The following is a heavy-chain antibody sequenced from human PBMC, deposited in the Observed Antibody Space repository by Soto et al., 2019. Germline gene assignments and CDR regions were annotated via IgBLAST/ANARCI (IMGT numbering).Heavy chain of an antibody. Sequence: PGGSLRLSCAGSGFTFSDFWMSWVRQAPGGGLEWVANIKPDGSDTFYVDSVKGRSTISRDNADNSLYLQMNSLRAEDTAVYYCAAWPRSSWFEYWGQGTLVTVSS. D-gene: IGHD6-13*01. CDR2: IKPDGSDT. CDR3: AAWPRSSWFEY. CDR1: GFTFSDFW. J-gene: IGHJ4*02. V-gene: IGHV3-7*05.